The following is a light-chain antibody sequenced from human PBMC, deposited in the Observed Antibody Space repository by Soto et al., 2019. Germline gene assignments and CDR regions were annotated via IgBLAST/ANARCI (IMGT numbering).Light chain of an antibody. CDR2: GAS. CDR3: QQHSHWPPWT. Sequence: EIVMTQSPATLSVSPGERATLSCRASQSVSSNLAWYQQKPGQAPRLLIYGASSRATGIPDRFSGSGSGTDFTLTISRLEPEDFAVYYCQQHSHWPPWTFGQGTKVDIK. J-gene: IGKJ1*01. V-gene: IGKV3D-15*01. CDR1: QSVSSN.